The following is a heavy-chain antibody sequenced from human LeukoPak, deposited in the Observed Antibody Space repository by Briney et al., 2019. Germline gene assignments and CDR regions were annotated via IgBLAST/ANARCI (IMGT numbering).Heavy chain of an antibody. J-gene: IGHJ4*02. D-gene: IGHD6-19*01. CDR3: ARDSAMDSSGRFDY. CDR2: ISAYNGNT. CDR1: GYTFTSYG. Sequence: ASVKVSCKASGYTFTSYGISWVRQAPGQGLEWMGRISAYNGNTNYAQKLQGRVAMTTDTSTSTAYMELRSLRSDDTAVYYCARDSAMDSSGRFDYWGQGTLVTVSS. V-gene: IGHV1-18*01.